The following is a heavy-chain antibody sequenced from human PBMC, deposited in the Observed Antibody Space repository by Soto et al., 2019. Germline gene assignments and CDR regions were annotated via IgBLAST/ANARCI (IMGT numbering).Heavy chain of an antibody. V-gene: IGHV4-31*03. CDR1: GGTMSSGGYY. J-gene: IGHJ6*03. Sequence: PSETLPLTYNVSGGTMSSGGYYWSWIRKHPGKGLEWIGYIYYSGSTYYNPSLKSRVTISVDTSKNQFSLKLSSVTAADTAVYYCARDSSMGYDFWSGYYDYYYYYMDVWGKGTTVTVSS. D-gene: IGHD3-3*01. CDR3: ARDSSMGYDFWSGYYDYYYYYMDV. CDR2: IYYSGST.